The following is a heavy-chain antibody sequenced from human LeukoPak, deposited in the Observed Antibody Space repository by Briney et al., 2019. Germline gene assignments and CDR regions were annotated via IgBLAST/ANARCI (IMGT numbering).Heavy chain of an antibody. CDR3: ARGKWELLVDY. CDR1: GGSISSGGYY. J-gene: IGHJ4*02. Sequence: PSETLSLTCTVSGGSISSGGYYWSWIRQHPGKGLEWIGYIYYSGSTYYNPSLKSRVTISVDTSKNQFSLKLSSVTAADTAVYYCARGKWELLVDYWGQGTLVTVSS. D-gene: IGHD1-26*01. V-gene: IGHV4-30-4*08. CDR2: IYYSGST.